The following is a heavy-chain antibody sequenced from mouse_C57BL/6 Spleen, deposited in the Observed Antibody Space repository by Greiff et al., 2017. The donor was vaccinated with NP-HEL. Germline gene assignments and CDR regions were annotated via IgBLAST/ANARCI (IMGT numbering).Heavy chain of an antibody. D-gene: IGHD3-1*01. J-gene: IGHJ3*01. CDR3: ARRAGAFAY. Sequence: QVQLQQPGAELVKPGASVKLSCKASGYTFTSYWMQWVKQRPGQGLEWIGEIDPSDSYTNYNQKFKGKATLTVDTSSSTAYMQLSSLTSEDSAVYYCARRAGAFAYWGKGTLVTVSA. CDR2: IDPSDSYT. CDR1: GYTFTSYW. V-gene: IGHV1-50*01.